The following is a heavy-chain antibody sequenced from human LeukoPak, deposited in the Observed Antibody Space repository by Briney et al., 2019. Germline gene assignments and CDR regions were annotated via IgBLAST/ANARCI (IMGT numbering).Heavy chain of an antibody. CDR2: ISYDGSNK. CDR3: ARELYGSGSYSLDY. J-gene: IGHJ4*02. CDR1: RFTFSSYA. D-gene: IGHD3-10*01. Sequence: GGSLRLSCAASRFTFSSYAMHWVRQAPGKGLEWVAVISYDGSNKYYADSVKGRFTISRDNSKNTLYLQMNSLRAEDTAVYYCARELYGSGSYSLDYWGQGTLVTVSS. V-gene: IGHV3-30*04.